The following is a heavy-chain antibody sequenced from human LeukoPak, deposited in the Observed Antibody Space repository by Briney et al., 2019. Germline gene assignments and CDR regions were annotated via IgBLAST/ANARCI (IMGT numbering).Heavy chain of an antibody. J-gene: IGHJ1*01. Sequence: GGSLRLSCATSGFTFSSYAMSWVRQAPGKGLEWVSAISGSGGSTYYADSVKGRFTISRDNSKNTLYLQMNSLRAEDTAVYYCAKDRIAVSNEYFQHWARAPWSPSPQ. CDR3: AKDRIAVSNEYFQH. D-gene: IGHD6-19*01. CDR1: GFTFSSYA. V-gene: IGHV3-23*01. CDR2: ISGSGGST.